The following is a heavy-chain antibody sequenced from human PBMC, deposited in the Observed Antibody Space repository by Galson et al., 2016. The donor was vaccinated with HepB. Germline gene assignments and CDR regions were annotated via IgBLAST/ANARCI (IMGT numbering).Heavy chain of an antibody. CDR2: IYSGGET. J-gene: IGHJ4*02. CDR3: ARDTWTWN. CDR1: GVTVSNNY. Sequence: SLRLSCAASGVTVSNNYMSWVRQAPGRGLEWVSVIYSGGETYYADSVKGRFTISRDNSKNTGFLQMNSLRAEDTAVYYCARDTWTWNGGQGTLVTVSS. V-gene: IGHV3-66*01. D-gene: IGHD3/OR15-3a*01.